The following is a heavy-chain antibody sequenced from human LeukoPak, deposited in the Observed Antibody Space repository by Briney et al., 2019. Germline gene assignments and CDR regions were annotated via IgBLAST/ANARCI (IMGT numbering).Heavy chain of an antibody. CDR2: ISGGGDST. Sequence: GGSLRLSRAASGFTFSSYAMSWVRQTPGKGLEGVSAISGGGDSTYYADSVNGRFTIPRDNSKNTLYLQMNSLRGEDTALYYCAKVAGSSGWYGGNAFDIWGQGTMVTVSS. CDR1: GFTFSSYA. CDR3: AKVAGSSGWYGGNAFDI. J-gene: IGHJ3*02. D-gene: IGHD6-19*01. V-gene: IGHV3-23*01.